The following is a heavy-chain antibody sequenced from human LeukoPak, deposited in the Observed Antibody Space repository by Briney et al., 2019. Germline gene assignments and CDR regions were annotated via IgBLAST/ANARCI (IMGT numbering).Heavy chain of an antibody. V-gene: IGHV4-4*07. CDR3: ARDRGPWGRIGYSSSWSGFDP. CDR1: GGSISSYY. J-gene: IGHJ5*02. Sequence: SETLSLTCTVSGGSISSYYWSWIRQPAGKGLEWIGRIYTSGSTNYNPSLKSRVTMSVDTSKNQFSLKLSSVTAADTAVYYCARDRGPWGRIGYSSSWSGFDPWGQGTLVTVSS. D-gene: IGHD6-13*01. CDR2: IYTSGST.